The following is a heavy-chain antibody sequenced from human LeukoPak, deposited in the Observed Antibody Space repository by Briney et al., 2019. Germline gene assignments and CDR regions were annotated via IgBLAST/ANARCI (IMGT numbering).Heavy chain of an antibody. Sequence: GGSLRLFCAASGFTFSSYGMHWVRQAPGKGLEWVAVISYDGSNKYYADSVKGRFTISRDNSKNTLYLQMNSLRAEDTAVYYCAKVWTRVRGAGDYWGQGTLVTVSS. V-gene: IGHV3-30*18. J-gene: IGHJ4*02. CDR2: ISYDGSNK. CDR1: GFTFSSYG. CDR3: AKVWTRVRGAGDY. D-gene: IGHD3-10*01.